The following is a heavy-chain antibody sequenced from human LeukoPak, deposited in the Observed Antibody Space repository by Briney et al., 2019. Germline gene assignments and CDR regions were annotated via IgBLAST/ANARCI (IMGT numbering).Heavy chain of an antibody. D-gene: IGHD3-3*01. V-gene: IGHV4-38-2*02. Sequence: ASETLSLTCTVSDYSISSGYYWGWIRPPPGKGLEWIGSISHSGSTYYTPSLRSRVTISVDTSKNQFSLKLSSVTAADTAVYYCARDPHYDFLVVFYYFAYGGRGARVTVFS. CDR1: DYSISSGYY. J-gene: IGHJ4*02. CDR3: ARDPHYDFLVVFYYFAY. CDR2: ISHSGST.